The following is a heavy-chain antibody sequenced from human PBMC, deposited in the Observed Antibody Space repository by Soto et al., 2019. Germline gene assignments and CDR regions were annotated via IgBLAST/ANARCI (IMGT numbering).Heavy chain of an antibody. D-gene: IGHD2-2*01. J-gene: IGHJ6*02. CDR3: AKDWGYCISTSCYRWGMDV. CDR2: ISYDGSNK. CDR1: GFTFSSYG. V-gene: IGHV3-30*18. Sequence: QVQLVESGGGVVQPGRSLRLSCAASGFTFSSYGMHWVRQAPGKGLEGVAVISYDGSNKYYADSVKGRFTISRDNSKNTLYLQMNSLRAEDTAVYYCAKDWGYCISTSCYRWGMDVWGQGTTVTVSS.